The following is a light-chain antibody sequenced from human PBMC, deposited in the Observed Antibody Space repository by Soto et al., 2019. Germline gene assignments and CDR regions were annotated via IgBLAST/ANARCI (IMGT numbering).Light chain of an antibody. CDR3: CSYAGSNSLI. J-gene: IGLJ2*01. CDR2: EVT. Sequence: QSVLTQPASVSGSPGQSITISCTGTSTDVNGHNYVSWYQQHPGKAPKVIIYEVTNRPSGISHRFSGSKSGNTASLTISGLQAEDEADYYCCSYAGSNSLIFGGGTKVTVL. CDR1: STDVNGHNY. V-gene: IGLV2-14*01.